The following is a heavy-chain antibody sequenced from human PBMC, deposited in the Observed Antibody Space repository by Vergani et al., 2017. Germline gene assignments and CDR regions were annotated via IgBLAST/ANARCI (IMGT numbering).Heavy chain of an antibody. CDR1: GASINNDFYY. CDR2: IYVSGIT. J-gene: IGHJ3*01. D-gene: IGHD4-23*01. V-gene: IGHV4-61*02. Sequence: QVQLQESGPGLVKPSQTLSLTCTVSGASINNDFYYWHWIRQPAGKGLEWIGRIYVSGITDYNSSLQSRVSMSVDTSKNQFSLTLTSVTAADTAVYDCSIDNKQLRPRAFDLGVQGTMVTVSS. CDR3: SIDNKQLRPRAFDL.